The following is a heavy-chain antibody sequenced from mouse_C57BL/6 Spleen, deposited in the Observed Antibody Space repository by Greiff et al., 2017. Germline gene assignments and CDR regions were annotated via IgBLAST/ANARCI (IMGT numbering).Heavy chain of an antibody. Sequence: VQLQQPGAELVMPGASVKLSCKASGYTFTSYWMHWVKQRPGHGLEWIGEIDPSDSYTNYNQKFKGKSTLTVDKSSSTAYMQLSSLTSEDSAVYYCARAGSTDYYAMDYWGQGTSVTVSS. D-gene: IGHD4-1*02. J-gene: IGHJ4*01. V-gene: IGHV1-69*01. CDR1: GYTFTSYW. CDR3: ARAGSTDYYAMDY. CDR2: IDPSDSYT.